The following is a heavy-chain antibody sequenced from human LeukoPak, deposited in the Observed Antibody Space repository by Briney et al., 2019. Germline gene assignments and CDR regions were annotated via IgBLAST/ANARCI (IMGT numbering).Heavy chain of an antibody. CDR1: GYTFTSYG. CDR3: ARIRGVTIFGPLDV. D-gene: IGHD3-3*01. J-gene: IGHJ6*02. V-gene: IGHV1-18*01. CDR2: ISAYNGNT. Sequence: ASVKVSCRASGYTFTSYGISWVRQVPGQGLEWMGWISAYNGNTNYAQKLQGRVTMTTDTSTSTAYMELRSLRSDDTAVYYCARIRGVTIFGPLDVWGQGTTVTVSS.